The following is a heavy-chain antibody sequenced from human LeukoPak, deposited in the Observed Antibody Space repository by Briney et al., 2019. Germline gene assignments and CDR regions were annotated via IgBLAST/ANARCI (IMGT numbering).Heavy chain of an antibody. CDR2: ISSRSSHT. CDR1: GFTFSDYY. Sequence: GGCLRLSCAASGFTFSDYYMSWIRQAPGKGLEWVSYISSRSSHTNYADSVKGRFTISRDNAKNSLYLQMNSLRAEDTAVYYCARFSSGWYYFDYWGQGTLVTVSS. D-gene: IGHD6-19*01. V-gene: IGHV3-11*03. CDR3: ARFSSGWYYFDY. J-gene: IGHJ4*02.